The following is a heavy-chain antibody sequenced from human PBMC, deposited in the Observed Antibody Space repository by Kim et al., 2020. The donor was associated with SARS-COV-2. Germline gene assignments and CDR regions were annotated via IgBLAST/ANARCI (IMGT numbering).Heavy chain of an antibody. CDR3: ARGVGATVGYFDY. J-gene: IGHJ4*02. Sequence: SETLSLTCAVYGGSFSGYYWSWIRQPPGKGLEWIGEINHSGSTNYNPSLKSQVTISVDTSKNQFSLKLRSVTAADTAVYYCARGVGATVGYFDYWGQGTLVTVSS. D-gene: IGHD1-26*01. V-gene: IGHV4-34*01. CDR1: GGSFSGYY. CDR2: INHSGST.